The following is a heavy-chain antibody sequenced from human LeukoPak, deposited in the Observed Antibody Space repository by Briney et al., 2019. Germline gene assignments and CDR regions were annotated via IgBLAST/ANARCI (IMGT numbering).Heavy chain of an antibody. J-gene: IGHJ5*02. CDR3: ARAGYYGSGRINWFDP. V-gene: IGHV4-31*03. D-gene: IGHD3-10*01. Sequence: SQTLSLTCTVSGGSISSGGYYWSWIRQHPGKGLEWIGYIYYSGSTYYNPSLKSRVTISVDTSKNQFSLKLSSATAADTAVYYCARAGYYGSGRINWFDPWGQGTLVTVSS. CDR2: IYYSGST. CDR1: GGSISSGGYY.